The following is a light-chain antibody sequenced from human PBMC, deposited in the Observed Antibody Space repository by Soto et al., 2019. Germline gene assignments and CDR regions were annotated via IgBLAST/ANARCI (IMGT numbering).Light chain of an antibody. V-gene: IGKV3-15*01. CDR2: GAS. Sequence: IVMTQSPATLSLSPGERATLSCRASQSVSSNLAWYQQKPGQTPRLLIYGASTRATGIPARFSGTVSGTEFTLTISSLKSEDFAVDYCQQYDSWPLFGQGTRLEIK. CDR1: QSVSSN. J-gene: IGKJ5*01. CDR3: QQYDSWPL.